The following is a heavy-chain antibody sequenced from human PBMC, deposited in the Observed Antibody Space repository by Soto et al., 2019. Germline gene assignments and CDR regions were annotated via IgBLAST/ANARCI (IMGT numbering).Heavy chain of an antibody. CDR1: GFPFSNYV. V-gene: IGHV3-33*01. Sequence: GGSLRLSCLASGFPFSNYVMHWVRQAPVKGLEWVAVIGHDGNNQYYADSVKGRFAIFRGNSKNTLYLQMNSLRSEDTAVYYWARDMPVAHYFDYWGMGTRGTVSS. J-gene: IGHJ4*02. D-gene: IGHD2-2*01. CDR3: ARDMPVAHYFDY. CDR2: IGHDGNNQ.